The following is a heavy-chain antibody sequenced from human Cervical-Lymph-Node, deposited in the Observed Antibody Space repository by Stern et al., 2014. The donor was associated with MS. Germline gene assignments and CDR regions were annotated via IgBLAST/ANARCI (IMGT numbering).Heavy chain of an antibody. CDR3: ARDRGLTHYFYGMDV. J-gene: IGHJ6*02. D-gene: IGHD3-10*01. CDR1: GFTFSDYG. V-gene: IGHV3-30*03. Sequence: VQLEESGGGVVQPGKSLRLSWAASGFTFSDYGMNWVRQAPGKGLEWVALATYDGSDQYYADSLKGRFTVSRDNSKNTVLLQMNGLRPEDTAVYFCARDRGLTHYFYGMDVWGQGTTVTVSS. CDR2: ATYDGSDQ.